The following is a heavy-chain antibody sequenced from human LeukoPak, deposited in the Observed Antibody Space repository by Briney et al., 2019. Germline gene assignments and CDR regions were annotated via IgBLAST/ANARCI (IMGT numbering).Heavy chain of an antibody. CDR3: ARGPLTVTRGFDP. Sequence: SETLSLTCTVSGGSINIYYWSWIRQPAGKGLEWIGRIYTSGSTHYNPSLKSRVTMSVDTSKDQFSLKLSSVTAADTAVYYCARGPLTVTRGFDPWGQGTLVTVSS. CDR1: GGSINIYY. V-gene: IGHV4-4*07. J-gene: IGHJ5*02. CDR2: IYTSGST. D-gene: IGHD4-17*01.